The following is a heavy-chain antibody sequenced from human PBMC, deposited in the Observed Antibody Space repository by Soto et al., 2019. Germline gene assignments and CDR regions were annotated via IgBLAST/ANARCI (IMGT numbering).Heavy chain of an antibody. D-gene: IGHD3-22*01. CDR1: GYTFTGYY. Sequence: ASVKVSCKASGYTFTGYYMHWVRQAPGQGLEWMGWINPNSGGTNYAQKFQGWVTMTRDTSISTAYMELSRLRSDDTAVYYCARRHDNYYYYGMDVWGQGTTVTVSS. J-gene: IGHJ6*02. CDR2: INPNSGGT. V-gene: IGHV1-2*04. CDR3: ARRHDNYYYYGMDV.